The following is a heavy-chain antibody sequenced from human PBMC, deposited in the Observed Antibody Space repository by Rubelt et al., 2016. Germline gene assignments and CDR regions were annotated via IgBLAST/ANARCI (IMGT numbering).Heavy chain of an antibody. Sequence: EVQLVESGGGLIQPGGSLRLSCAASGFTVISNYMSWVRQAPGKGLEWVSVIYTAGSTFYADSVKGRFTISRHNSNNTLYLQMNSLRPEDTAVYYCARGTRSYLGGSYYAMDVWGQGTTVTVPS. CDR2: IYTAGST. D-gene: IGHD1-26*01. J-gene: IGHJ6*02. CDR3: ARGTRSYLGGSYYAMDV. CDR1: GFTVISNY. V-gene: IGHV3-53*04.